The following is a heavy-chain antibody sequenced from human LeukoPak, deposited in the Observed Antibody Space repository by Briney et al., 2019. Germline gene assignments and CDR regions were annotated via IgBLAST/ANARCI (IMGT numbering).Heavy chain of an antibody. CDR3: ARAPYYYDSSGYSSFDY. D-gene: IGHD3-22*01. CDR2: IYYSGST. Sequence: SETLSLTCTVPGGSISSGDYYWSWIRQPPGKGLEWIGYIYYSGSTYYNPSLKSRVTISVDTSKNQFSLKLSSVTAADTAVYYCARAPYYYDSSGYSSFDYWGQGTLVTVSS. J-gene: IGHJ4*02. CDR1: GGSISSGDYY. V-gene: IGHV4-30-4*08.